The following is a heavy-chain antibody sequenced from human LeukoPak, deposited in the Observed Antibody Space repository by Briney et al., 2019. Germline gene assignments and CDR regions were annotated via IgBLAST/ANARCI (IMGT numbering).Heavy chain of an antibody. CDR3: SSSARKDYYYYYGMDV. CDR1: GFTFSGSA. V-gene: IGHV3-73*01. J-gene: IGHJ6*02. CDR2: IRSKANSYAT. D-gene: IGHD1-14*01. Sequence: GGSLRLSCAASGFTFSGSAMHWVRQASGKGLEWVGRIRSKANSYATAYAASVKGRFTISRDDSKNTAYLQMNSLKTEGTAVYYCSSSARKDYYYYYGMDVWGQGTTVTVSS.